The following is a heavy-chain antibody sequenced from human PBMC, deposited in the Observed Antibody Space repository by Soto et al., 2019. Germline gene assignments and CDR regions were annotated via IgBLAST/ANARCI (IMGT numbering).Heavy chain of an antibody. CDR2: ISYDGSNK. CDR3: ARDGEGLGAITGTTGGMDV. CDR1: GFTFSSYA. D-gene: IGHD1-7*01. J-gene: IGHJ6*02. V-gene: IGHV3-30-3*01. Sequence: PGGSLRLSCAASGFTFSSYAMHWVRQAPGKGLEWVAVISYDGSNKYYADSVKGRFTISRDNSKNTLYLQMNSLRAEDTAAYYCARDGEGLGAITGTTGGMDVWGQGTTVTVS.